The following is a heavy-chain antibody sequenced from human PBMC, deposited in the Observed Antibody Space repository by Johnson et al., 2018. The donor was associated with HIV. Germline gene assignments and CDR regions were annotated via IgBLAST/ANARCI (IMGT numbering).Heavy chain of an antibody. V-gene: IGHV3-30*14. CDR1: GFTLSSYA. D-gene: IGHD6-19*01. Sequence: QVQLVESGGGVVQPGRSLRLSCAASGFTLSSYAMHWVRQAPGKGLEWVAVISYDGSNKYNAESVKGRFTISRDNSKNTLYLQMNSLRAEDTAVYFCAKSSIAVQDAFDIWGQGTMVTVSS. CDR3: AKSSIAVQDAFDI. J-gene: IGHJ3*02. CDR2: ISYDGSNK.